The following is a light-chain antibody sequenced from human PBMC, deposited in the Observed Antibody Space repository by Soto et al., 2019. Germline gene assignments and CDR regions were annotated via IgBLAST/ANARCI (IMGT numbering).Light chain of an antibody. CDR3: QHYVSASHT. CDR2: GAS. CDR1: Q. J-gene: IGKJ2*01. Sequence: EIVLTQSPGTLYLSPGERDTLSGRASQQAPRLPMYGASSRATGIPDRFSGSGPATDFTLSISRLEPEDFAVYFCQHYVSASHTFGQGTKLKIK. V-gene: IGKV3-20*01.